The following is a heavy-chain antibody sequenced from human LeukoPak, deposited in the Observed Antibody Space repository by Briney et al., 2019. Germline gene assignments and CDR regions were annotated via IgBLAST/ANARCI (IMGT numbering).Heavy chain of an antibody. V-gene: IGHV3-48*03. Sequence: PGGSLRLSCAASGFTFSNYEMNWVRQAPGKGLEWISYISSSGSTIYYVDSVKGRFTISRDNAKNSLFLQMNSQRAEDTAVYYCAREGAPATNRYNWFDPWGQGTLVTVSS. J-gene: IGHJ5*02. CDR2: ISSSGSTI. D-gene: IGHD2-15*01. CDR1: GFTFSNYE. CDR3: AREGAPATNRYNWFDP.